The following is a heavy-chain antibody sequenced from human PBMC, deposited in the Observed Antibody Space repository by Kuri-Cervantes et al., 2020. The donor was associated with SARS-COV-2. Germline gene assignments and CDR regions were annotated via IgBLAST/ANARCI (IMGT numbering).Heavy chain of an antibody. Sequence: GGSLRLSCAASGFTFSSHSMNWVRQAPGKGLEWVSCTSSGSTYIYYVDSVKGRFTISRDNAKNSLYLQMNSLRAEDTAAYYCARAGGSGGTSNYYYYMDVWGKGTTVTVSS. D-gene: IGHD2-15*01. V-gene: IGHV3-21*01. J-gene: IGHJ6*03. CDR1: GFTFSSHS. CDR2: TSSGSTYI. CDR3: ARAGGSGGTSNYYYYMDV.